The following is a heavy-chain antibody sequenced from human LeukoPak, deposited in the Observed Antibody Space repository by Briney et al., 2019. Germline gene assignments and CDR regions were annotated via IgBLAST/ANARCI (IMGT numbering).Heavy chain of an antibody. CDR3: ARGAHYYDSSQCPDY. CDR1: GFTFDDYA. D-gene: IGHD3-22*01. J-gene: IGHJ4*02. V-gene: IGHV3-9*01. Sequence: GRSLRLSCAASGFTFDDYAMHWVRQAPGKGLEWVSGISWNSGSIGYADSVEGRFTISRDNAKNSLYLQMNSLRAEDTAVYYCARGAHYYDSSQCPDYWGQGTLVTVSS. CDR2: ISWNSGSI.